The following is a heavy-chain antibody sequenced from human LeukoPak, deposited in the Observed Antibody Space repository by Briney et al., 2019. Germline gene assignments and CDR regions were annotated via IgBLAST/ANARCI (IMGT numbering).Heavy chain of an antibody. J-gene: IGHJ4*02. V-gene: IGHV1-18*01. D-gene: IGHD3-10*01. Sequence: ASVKVSCKASGYTFNNNGISWVRQAPGQGLEWMGWISAYNGDTNYAQKLQGRVTMTTDTSTSTAYIEVRSLRSDDTAVYYCARDGRFGELFDYWGQGTLVTVSS. CDR1: GYTFNNNG. CDR3: ARDGRFGELFDY. CDR2: ISAYNGDT.